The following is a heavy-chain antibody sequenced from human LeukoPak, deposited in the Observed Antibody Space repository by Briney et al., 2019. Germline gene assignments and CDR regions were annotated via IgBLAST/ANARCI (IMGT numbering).Heavy chain of an antibody. CDR2: ISINTNT. CDR3: GXSQTXDHLFEC. V-gene: IGHV3-53*01. J-gene: IGHJ4*02. Sequence: GGSLTLSCAASGIAVSGNYMSWVRQTPEKGLEWISFISINTNTFYADSVRGRFTISRDTSKNTLLLHMNSLREEDSAVYYCGXSQTXDHLFECWGQGTLVTVSS. CDR1: GIAVSGNY.